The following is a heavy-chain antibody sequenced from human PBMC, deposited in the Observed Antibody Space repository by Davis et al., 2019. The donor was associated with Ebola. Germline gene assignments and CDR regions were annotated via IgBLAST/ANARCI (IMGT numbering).Heavy chain of an antibody. V-gene: IGHV1-46*01. Sequence: AASVKVSCKASGYTFTSYYMHWVRQPPGQGLEWMGIINPSGDSTSYAQKFQGRVTMTRDTSTSTVYMELSSLRSEDTAVYYCARDLNIVVQPSNFEWGMDVWGQGTTVTVSS. CDR3: ARDLNIVVQPSNFEWGMDV. CDR1: GYTFTSYY. J-gene: IGHJ6*02. D-gene: IGHD2-21*01. CDR2: INPSGDST.